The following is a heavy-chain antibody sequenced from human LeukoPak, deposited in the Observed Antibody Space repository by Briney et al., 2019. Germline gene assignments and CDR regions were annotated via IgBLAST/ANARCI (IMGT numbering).Heavy chain of an antibody. Sequence: PGGSLRLSCAASGFTFDDYAMHWVRQAPGKGLEWVSGISWNSGSIGYADSVKGRFTISRDNAKNSLYLQMNSLRAEDTALYYCAKGYDFWSGSLDYWGQGTLVTVSS. CDR2: ISWNSGSI. CDR3: AKGYDFWSGSLDY. D-gene: IGHD3-3*01. V-gene: IGHV3-9*01. J-gene: IGHJ4*02. CDR1: GFTFDDYA.